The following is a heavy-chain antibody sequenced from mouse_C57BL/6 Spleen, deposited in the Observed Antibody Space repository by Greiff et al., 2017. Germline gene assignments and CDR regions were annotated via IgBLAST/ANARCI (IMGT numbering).Heavy chain of an antibody. V-gene: IGHV1-22*01. CDR1: GYTFTDYN. CDR3: ARWDYDYDGDY. Sequence: EVKLQESGPELVKPGASVKMSCKASGYTFTDYNMHWVKQSHGKSLEWIGYINPNNGGTSYNQKFKGKATLTVNKSSSTAYMELRSLTAEDSAVYYCARWDYDYDGDYWGQGTTLTVSS. J-gene: IGHJ2*01. CDR2: INPNNGGT. D-gene: IGHD2-4*01.